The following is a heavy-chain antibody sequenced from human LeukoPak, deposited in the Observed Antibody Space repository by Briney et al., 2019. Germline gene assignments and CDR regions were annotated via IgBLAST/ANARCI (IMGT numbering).Heavy chain of an antibody. V-gene: IGHV3-30-3*02. CDR2: ISYDGSNK. CDR3: AKWDDIVVVPAAIHWFDP. D-gene: IGHD2-2*01. Sequence: GGSLRLSCAASGFTFSSYAMHWVRQAPGKGLEWVAVISYDGSNKYYADSVKGRFTISRDNSKNTPYLQMNSLRAEDTAVYYCAKWDDIVVVPAAIHWFDPWGQGTLVTVSS. J-gene: IGHJ5*02. CDR1: GFTFSSYA.